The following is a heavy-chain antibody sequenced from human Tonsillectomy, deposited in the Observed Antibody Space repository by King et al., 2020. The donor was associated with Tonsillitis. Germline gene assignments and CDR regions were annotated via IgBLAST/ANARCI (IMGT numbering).Heavy chain of an antibody. J-gene: IGHJ4*02. CDR2: ISGGST. D-gene: IGHD1-26*01. Sequence: VQLVESGGGLVQPGGSLRLSCAASGFIFSNYAMSWVRQAPGKGLEWVSAISGGSTFYADSVKGRFTISRDNSKNTLYLQMNSLRAEDTAVYYCAAQWDLLRYFDYWGQGTLVPVSS. CDR1: GFIFSNYA. CDR3: AAQWDLLRYFDY. V-gene: IGHV3-23*04.